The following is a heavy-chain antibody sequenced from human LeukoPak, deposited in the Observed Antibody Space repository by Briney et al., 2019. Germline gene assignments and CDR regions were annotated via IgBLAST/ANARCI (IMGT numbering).Heavy chain of an antibody. Sequence: PSETLSLTCAVSGYSISSGYYWGWIRQPPGKGLEWIGSIYHSGSTYYNPSLKSRVTISVDTSKNQFSLKLSSVTAADTAVYYCARVPDTAMGYYYYYYMDVWGKGTTVTVSS. J-gene: IGHJ6*03. D-gene: IGHD5-18*01. CDR3: ARVPDTAMGYYYYYYMDV. CDR1: GYSISSGYY. V-gene: IGHV4-38-2*01. CDR2: IYHSGST.